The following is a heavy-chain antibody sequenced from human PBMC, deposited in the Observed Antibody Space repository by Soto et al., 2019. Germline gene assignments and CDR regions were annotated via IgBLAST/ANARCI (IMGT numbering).Heavy chain of an antibody. Sequence: GASVKVSCKASGYTFTSYDINWVRQATGQGLEWMGWMNPNSGNTGYAQKFQGRVTMTRNTSISTAYMELSSLRSEDTAVYYCARRPYCSSTSCYVSSSWYLCAFDIWGQGTMVTVSS. CDR3: ARRPYCSSTSCYVSSSWYLCAFDI. CDR2: MNPNSGNT. CDR1: GYTFTSYD. J-gene: IGHJ3*02. V-gene: IGHV1-8*01. D-gene: IGHD2-2*01.